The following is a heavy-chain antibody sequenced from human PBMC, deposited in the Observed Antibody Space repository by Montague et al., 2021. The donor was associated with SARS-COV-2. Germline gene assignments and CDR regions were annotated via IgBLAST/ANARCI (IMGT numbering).Heavy chain of an antibody. CDR2: TSGSGVST. Sequence: SLRSCALSGFTFSNYALSWVRQSPGMGLEWVSATSGSGVSTYYTDSVRGRFTISRDNSRSTLYLRMTSSHQGPIGLPPGALLREHLWG. CDR1: GFTFSNYA. V-gene: IGHV3-23*01. D-gene: IGHD1-26*01. J-gene: IGHJ6*01. CDR3: ALLREHL.